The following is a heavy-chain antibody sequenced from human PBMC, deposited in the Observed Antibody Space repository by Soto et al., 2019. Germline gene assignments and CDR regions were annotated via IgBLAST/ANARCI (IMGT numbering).Heavy chain of an antibody. CDR1: VASMTTGGFS. V-gene: IGHV4-30-2*01. Sequence: PSEILSVTCAPSVASMTTGGFSWTCVRQPPGGGLEWIGHVYHRASTQYNPSLKGRVSISVDSSRSLFSLRLTSFTAADTAVYFCTRGSAAPISRLYFDTWGQGTTVTAS. CDR2: VYHRAST. CDR3: TRGSAAPISRLYFDT. D-gene: IGHD3-3*02. J-gene: IGHJ4*02.